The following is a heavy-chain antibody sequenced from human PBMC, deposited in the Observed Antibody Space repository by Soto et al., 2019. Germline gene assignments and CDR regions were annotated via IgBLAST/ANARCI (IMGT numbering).Heavy chain of an antibody. D-gene: IGHD4-17*01. V-gene: IGHV3-30*02. J-gene: IGHJ4*02. CDR1: GFTFSSYG. Sequence: GGSLRLSCAASGFTFSSYGMHWVRQAPGTGLEWVEXXXXDXXXXXXAXXXXGRXTISRDNSKNTLYLPMNSLRAEHTAVNYGAKRVGTTVETPGDWGQGTLVTGSA. CDR2: XXXDXXXX. CDR3: AKRVGTTVETPGD.